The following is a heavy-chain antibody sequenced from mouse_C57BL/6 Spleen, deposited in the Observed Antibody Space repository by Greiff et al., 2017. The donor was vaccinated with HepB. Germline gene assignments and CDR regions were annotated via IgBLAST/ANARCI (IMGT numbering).Heavy chain of an antibody. CDR2: ISSGSSTI. CDR1: GFTFSDYG. J-gene: IGHJ2*01. V-gene: IGHV5-17*01. Sequence: EVNVVESGGGLVKPGGSLKLSCAASGFTFSDYGMHWVRQAPEKGLEWVAYISSGSSTIYYADTVKGRFTIARDNAKNTLFLQMTSLRSEDTAMYYCARLIYYDYDDGFFDYWGQGTTLTVSS. CDR3: ARLIYYDYDDGFFDY. D-gene: IGHD2-4*01.